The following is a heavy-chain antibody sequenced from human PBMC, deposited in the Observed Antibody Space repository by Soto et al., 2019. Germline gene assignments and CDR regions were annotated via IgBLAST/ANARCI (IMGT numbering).Heavy chain of an antibody. V-gene: IGHV3-21*01. CDR2: ISSSSSYI. D-gene: IGHD2-15*01. CDR3: ARDVSGYCSGGSCYRGVHNWFDP. Sequence: GGSLRLSCAASGFTFSSYSMNWVRQAPGKGLEWVSSISSSSSYIYYADSVKGRFTISRDNAKNSLYLQMNSLRAEDTAVYYCARDVSGYCSGGSCYRGVHNWFDPWGQGTLVTVSS. J-gene: IGHJ5*02. CDR1: GFTFSSYS.